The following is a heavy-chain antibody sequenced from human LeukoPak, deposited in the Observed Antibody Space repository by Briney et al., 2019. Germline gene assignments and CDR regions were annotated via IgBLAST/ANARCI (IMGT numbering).Heavy chain of an antibody. CDR1: GGSISSSSYY. Sequence: PSETLSLTCTASGGSISSSSYYWGWIRQPPGKGLEWIGSIYYSGSTYYNPSLKSRVTISVDTSKNQFSLKLSSVTAADTAVYYCARAYYYDLYYFDYWGQGTLVTVSS. D-gene: IGHD3-22*01. J-gene: IGHJ4*02. CDR2: IYYSGST. V-gene: IGHV4-39*07. CDR3: ARAYYYDLYYFDY.